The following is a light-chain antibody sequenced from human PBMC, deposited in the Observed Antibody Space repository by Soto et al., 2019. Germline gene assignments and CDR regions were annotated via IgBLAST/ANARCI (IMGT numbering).Light chain of an antibody. CDR2: AAS. CDR1: ETVTGKY. J-gene: IGKJ4*01. Sequence: EIVLTLSAGTLSLSPGDRATLSCRASETVTGKYLAWYQQKDGQAPRLLIFAASNRATGIPDRFSGSGYGTEFNLTISSLQTDDFATYYCQQYNTYPLTFGGGTKVDIK. V-gene: IGKV3-20*01. CDR3: QQYNTYPLT.